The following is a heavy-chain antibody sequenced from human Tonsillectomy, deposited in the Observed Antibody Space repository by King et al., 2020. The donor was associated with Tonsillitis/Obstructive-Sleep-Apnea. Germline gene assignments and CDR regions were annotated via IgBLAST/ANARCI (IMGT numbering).Heavy chain of an antibody. Sequence: QLQESGPGLVKPSETLSLTCTVSGGSISSYYWSWIRQPPGKGLEWIGYIYYSGSTNYNPSLTSRVTISVDTSKNQFSLKLSSVTAADTAVYYCAREPAYYYDSSGRGNYYYGMDVWGQGTTVTVSS. V-gene: IGHV4-59*01. CDR3: AREPAYYYDSSGRGNYYYGMDV. CDR1: GGSISSYY. D-gene: IGHD3-22*01. CDR2: IYYSGST. J-gene: IGHJ6*02.